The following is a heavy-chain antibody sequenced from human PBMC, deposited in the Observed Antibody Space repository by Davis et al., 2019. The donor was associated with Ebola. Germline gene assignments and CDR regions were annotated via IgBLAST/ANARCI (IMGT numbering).Heavy chain of an antibody. CDR1: GFTFSSYW. J-gene: IGHJ6*04. V-gene: IGHV3-7*01. D-gene: IGHD6-13*01. CDR2: IKQDGSEK. Sequence: PGGSLRLSCAASGFTFSSYWMSWVRQAPGKGLEWVANIKQDGSEKYYVDSVKGRFTISRDNAKNSLYLQMNSLRAEDTAVYYCARDSGSSSWYDLHHYYYGLDVWGKGTTVTVSS. CDR3: ARDSGSSSWYDLHHYYYGLDV.